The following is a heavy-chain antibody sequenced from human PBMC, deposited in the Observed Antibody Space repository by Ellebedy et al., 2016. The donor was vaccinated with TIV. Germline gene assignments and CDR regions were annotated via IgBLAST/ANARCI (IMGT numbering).Heavy chain of an antibody. CDR2: IIPIFGTA. J-gene: IGHJ4*02. V-gene: IGHV1-69*13. CDR3: ARYWNGDSYHFDY. Sequence: SVKVSXXASGCTFSSYAISWVRQAPGQGLEWMGGIIPIFGTANYAQKFQGRVTITADESTSTAYMELSSLRSEDTAVYYCARYWNGDSYHFDYWGQGTLVTVSS. CDR1: GCTFSSYA. D-gene: IGHD4-17*01.